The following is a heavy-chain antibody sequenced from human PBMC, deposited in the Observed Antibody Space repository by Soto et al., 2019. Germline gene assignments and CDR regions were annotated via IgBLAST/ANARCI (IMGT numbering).Heavy chain of an antibody. CDR2: ISYDGSNK. V-gene: IGHV3-30-3*01. CDR1: GFTFSSYA. D-gene: IGHD2-15*01. Sequence: QVQLMESGGGVVQPGRSLRLSCAASGFTFSSYAMHWVRQAPGKGLEWVAVISYDGSNKYYADSVKGRFTISRDNSKNTLFLQMNSLRAEDTAVYYCARDAVGYCSGGSCSTYFQHWGQGTLVTVSS. CDR3: ARDAVGYCSGGSCSTYFQH. J-gene: IGHJ1*01.